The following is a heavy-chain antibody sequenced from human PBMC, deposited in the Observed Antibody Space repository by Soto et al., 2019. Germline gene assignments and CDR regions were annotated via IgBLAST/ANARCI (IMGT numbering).Heavy chain of an antibody. CDR1: GGSISSGGYY. V-gene: IGHV4-31*03. Sequence: LSLTCTVSGGSISSGGYYWSWIRQHPGKGLEWIGYIYYSGSTYYNPSLKSRVTISVDTSKNQFSLKLSSVTAADTAVYYCARDHEQAFDYWGQGTLVTVSS. CDR2: IYYSGST. J-gene: IGHJ4*02. CDR3: ARDHEQAFDY.